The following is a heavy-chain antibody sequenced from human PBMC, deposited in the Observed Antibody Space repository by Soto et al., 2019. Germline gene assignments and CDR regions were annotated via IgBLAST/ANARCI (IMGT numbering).Heavy chain of an antibody. CDR1: GGTFSNFA. CDR2: IIPLFNVA. CDR3: AASGRDVLGYDYMDPEGLDI. V-gene: IGHV1-69*01. J-gene: IGHJ3*02. Sequence: QVQLVQSGPEVKKPGSSVKVSCEASGGTFSNFAVNWVRQAPGQGLVWVGGIIPLFNVAKYAQKFGGRVTFVSDGSTSTAYMDLSSLRSDDTAVYYFAASGRDVLGYDYMDPEGLDICGQGPMVTVSS. D-gene: IGHD4-4*01.